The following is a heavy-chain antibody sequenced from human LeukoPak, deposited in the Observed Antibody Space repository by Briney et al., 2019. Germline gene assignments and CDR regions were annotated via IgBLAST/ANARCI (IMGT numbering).Heavy chain of an antibody. CDR3: ARAPGIAVAGPLDWFDP. CDR2: MNPNSGNT. Sequence: ASVKVSCKASGYTFTSYDINWVRQATGQGLEWMGWMNPNSGNTGYAQKFQGRVTMTRNTSISTAYMELSSLRSEDTAVYYCARAPGIAVAGPLDWFDPWGQGTLVTVSS. J-gene: IGHJ5*02. V-gene: IGHV1-8*01. D-gene: IGHD6-19*01. CDR1: GYTFTSYD.